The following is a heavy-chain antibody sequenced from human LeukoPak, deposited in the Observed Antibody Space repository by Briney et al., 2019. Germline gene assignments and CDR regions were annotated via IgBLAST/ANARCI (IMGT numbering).Heavy chain of an antibody. V-gene: IGHV4-61*02. Sequence: SETLSLTCTVSGGSISSGGYYWSWIRQPAGKGLEWIGRIYTSGSTNYNPSLKSRVTISVDTSKNQFSLKLSSVTAADTAVYYCARGSMSAAGTDFDYWGQGTLVTVSS. CDR2: IYTSGST. CDR1: GGSISSGGYY. D-gene: IGHD6-13*01. J-gene: IGHJ4*02. CDR3: ARGSMSAAGTDFDY.